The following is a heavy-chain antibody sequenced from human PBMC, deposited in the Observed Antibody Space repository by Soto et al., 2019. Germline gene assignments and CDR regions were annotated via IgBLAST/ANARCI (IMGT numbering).Heavy chain of an antibody. CDR2: IYYSGST. CDR1: GGSISSYY. V-gene: IGHV4-59*08. D-gene: IGHD2-15*01. Sequence: SETLSLTCTVSGGSISSYYWSWIRQPPGKGLEWIGYIYYSGSTNYNPSLKSRVTISVDTSKNQFSLKLSSVTAADTAVYYCARRRRDYCSGGSCSPSGYYYYYMDVWGKGTTVTVSS. J-gene: IGHJ6*03. CDR3: ARRRRDYCSGGSCSPSGYYYYYMDV.